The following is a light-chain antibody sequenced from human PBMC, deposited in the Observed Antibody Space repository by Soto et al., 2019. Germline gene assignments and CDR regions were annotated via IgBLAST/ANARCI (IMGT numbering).Light chain of an antibody. Sequence: QSVLGQPASVSGSPGQSITISCTGINSGVVNYEYVSWYQQFPDKAPKLIIYEGRERPSGVSDRFSGSKSDNAASLTISALQTEDEAEYFCLSYGKVFGTGTKVTV. CDR3: LSYGKV. CDR1: NSGVVNYEY. V-gene: IGLV2-23*01. J-gene: IGLJ1*01. CDR2: EGR.